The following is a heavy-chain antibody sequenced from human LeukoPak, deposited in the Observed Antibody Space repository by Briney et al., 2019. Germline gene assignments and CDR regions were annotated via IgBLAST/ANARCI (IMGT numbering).Heavy chain of an antibody. J-gene: IGHJ5*02. CDR2: IIPIFGTA. D-gene: IGHD3-10*01. V-gene: IGHV1-69*01. CDR3: ARTSYGSGSFENWFDP. Sequence: GSSVKVSCKASGGTFSSYAISWVRQAPGQGLEWMGGIIPIFGTANYAQKFQGRVTITAGESTSTAYMELSSLRSEDTAVYYCARTSYGSGSFENWFDPWGQGTLVTVSS. CDR1: GGTFSSYA.